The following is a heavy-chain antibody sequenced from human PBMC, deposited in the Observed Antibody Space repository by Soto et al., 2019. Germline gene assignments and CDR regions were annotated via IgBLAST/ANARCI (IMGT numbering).Heavy chain of an antibody. D-gene: IGHD1-1*01. CDR3: ARGPTTHAFDI. CDR1: GGTFSSYT. Sequence: SVKVSCKASGGTFSSYTISWVRQAPGQGLEWMGRIIPILGIANYAQKFQGRVTMTRDTSTSTVYMELSSLRSEDTAVYYCARGPTTHAFDIWGQGTMVTVSS. V-gene: IGHV1-69*02. CDR2: IIPILGIA. J-gene: IGHJ3*02.